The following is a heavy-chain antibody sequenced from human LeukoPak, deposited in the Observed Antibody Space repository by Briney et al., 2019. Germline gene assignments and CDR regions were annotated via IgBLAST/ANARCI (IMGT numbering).Heavy chain of an antibody. Sequence: SETLSLTCTVSGGSISSYYWSWVRQPAGKGREWIGRIYTSGSTNYNPSLKSRVTMSVDPSKNQFSLKLSSVTAADTAVYYCARPSIAPGPFDIWGQGTMVTVSS. CDR1: GGSISSYY. J-gene: IGHJ3*02. CDR2: IYTSGST. CDR3: ARPSIAPGPFDI. V-gene: IGHV4-4*07.